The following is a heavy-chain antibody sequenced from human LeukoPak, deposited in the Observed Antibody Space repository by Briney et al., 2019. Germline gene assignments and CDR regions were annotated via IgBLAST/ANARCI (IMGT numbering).Heavy chain of an antibody. V-gene: IGHV3-23*01. Sequence: GGSLRLSCAASGFTFSSYAMSWVRQAPGKGLEWVSAISGSGGSTYYADSVKGRFTISRDNSKNTLYLQMNSLRAEDTAVYYCAKDLGVESYYGSGRGGASFDYWGQGTLVTVSS. CDR3: AKDLGVESYYGSGRGGASFDY. CDR1: GFTFSSYA. D-gene: IGHD3-10*01. J-gene: IGHJ4*02. CDR2: ISGSGGST.